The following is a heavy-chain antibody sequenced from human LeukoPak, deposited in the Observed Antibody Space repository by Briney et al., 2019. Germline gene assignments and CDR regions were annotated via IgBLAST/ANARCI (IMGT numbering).Heavy chain of an antibody. V-gene: IGHV3-48*03. D-gene: IGHD2-2*01. CDR1: GFTFSSYE. CDR2: ISNNGDTR. Sequence: PGGSLRLSCAASGFTFSSYEMNWVRQAPGKGLEWVSFISNNGDTRTYVDSVEGRFTISRDNAKKSLYMQMNSLRAEDTAVYYCARWYCSSPICHSDYYGMDVWGQGTTVTVSS. CDR3: ARWYCSSPICHSDYYGMDV. J-gene: IGHJ6*02.